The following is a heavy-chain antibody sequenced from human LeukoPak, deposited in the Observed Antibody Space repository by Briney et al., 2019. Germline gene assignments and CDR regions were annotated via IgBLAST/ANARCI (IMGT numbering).Heavy chain of an antibody. CDR1: GFTFSDYG. CDR3: AREPTYTSSWYTTCDY. V-gene: IGHV3-23*01. Sequence: GGSLRLSCAAAGFTFSDYGMNWVRQAPGKGLEWVSGISGSGISTYYADSVKGRFTISRDNTKNTLYLQMNSLRAEDTAVYYCAREPTYTSSWYTTCDYWGQGTLVTVSS. CDR2: ISGSGIST. J-gene: IGHJ4*02. D-gene: IGHD6-13*01.